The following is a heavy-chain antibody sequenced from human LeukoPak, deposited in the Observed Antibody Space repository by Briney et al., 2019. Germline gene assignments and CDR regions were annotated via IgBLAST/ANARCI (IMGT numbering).Heavy chain of an antibody. CDR2: IYSGGRT. CDR1: GFTVSSNY. D-gene: IGHD2-15*01. J-gene: IGHJ6*02. Sequence: GGSLRLSCAASGFTVSSNYMSWVRQAPGKGLEWVSVIYSGGRTDYADSVKGRFTISRDNSENTVYLQMSSLRAEDTAVYYCARDLVVEAATLDYGMDVWGQGTTVTVS. V-gene: IGHV3-53*01. CDR3: ARDLVVEAATLDYGMDV.